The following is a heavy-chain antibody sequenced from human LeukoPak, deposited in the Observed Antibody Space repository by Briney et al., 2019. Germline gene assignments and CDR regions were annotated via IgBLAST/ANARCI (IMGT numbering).Heavy chain of an antibody. CDR2: ISGSGGST. V-gene: IGHV3-23*01. CDR1: GFTFSSYA. CDR3: AKDQPGGVGGWFDP. D-gene: IGHD3-16*01. J-gene: IGHJ5*02. Sequence: GGSLRLSRTASGFTFSSYAMSWVRQAPGKGLEWVSAISGSGGSTYYADSVKGRFTISRDNSKNTLYLQMNSLRAEDTAVYYCAKDQPGGVGGWFDPWGQGTLVTVSS.